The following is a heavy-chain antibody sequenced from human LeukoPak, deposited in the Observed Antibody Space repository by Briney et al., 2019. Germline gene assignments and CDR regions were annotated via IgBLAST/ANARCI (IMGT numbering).Heavy chain of an antibody. D-gene: IGHD2-15*01. Sequence: SETLSLTCSVSGSSISSDYYWGWVRQPPGKGLEWIGSIKHRGRSYYNPSLKSRVTISVDTSKNQFSPQLSSVTAADTAVYYCARVVGATSIDYWGQEILVTVSS. V-gene: IGHV4-38-2*02. CDR2: IKHRGRS. CDR1: GSSISSDYY. J-gene: IGHJ4*02. CDR3: ARVVGATSIDY.